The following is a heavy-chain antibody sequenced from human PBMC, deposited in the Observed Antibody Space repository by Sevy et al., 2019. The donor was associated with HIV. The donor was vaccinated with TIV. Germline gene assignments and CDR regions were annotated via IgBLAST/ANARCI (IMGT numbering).Heavy chain of an antibody. CDR1: GGSFSGYY. D-gene: IGHD2-2*01. V-gene: IGHV4-34*01. Sequence: SETLSLTCAVYGGSFSGYYWSWIRQPPGKGLEWVGEINHSGSTNYNPSLKSRVTISVGTSNNQFSLKLSSVTAADTAVYYCARHCSSSSCSHAFDIWGQGTMVTVSS. J-gene: IGHJ3*02. CDR3: ARHCSSSSCSHAFDI. CDR2: INHSGST.